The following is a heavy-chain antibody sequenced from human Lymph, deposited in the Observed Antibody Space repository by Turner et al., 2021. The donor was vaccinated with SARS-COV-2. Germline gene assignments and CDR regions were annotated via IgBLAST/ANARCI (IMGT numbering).Heavy chain of an antibody. J-gene: IGHJ4*02. D-gene: IGHD3-16*01. CDR3: ARHNGGRLDY. CDR1: GFTFSSSG. V-gene: IGHV3-33*01. Sequence: QVQLVESGGGVVQPGRSLRLSWAASGFTFSSSGMHWVRQAPVKGLEWVAVIWYDGSNKYYADSVKGRFTISRDNSKNTLYLQMNSLRAEDTAVYYCARHNGGRLDYWGQGTLVTVSS. CDR2: IWYDGSNK.